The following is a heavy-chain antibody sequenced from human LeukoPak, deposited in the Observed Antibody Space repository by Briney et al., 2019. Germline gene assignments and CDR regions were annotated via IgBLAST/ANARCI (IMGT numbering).Heavy chain of an antibody. CDR1: GFTFSNSP. J-gene: IGHJ6*03. CDR3: AKDGQYGDYWYYYMDV. V-gene: IGHV3-23*01. D-gene: IGHD4/OR15-4a*01. Sequence: LRLSCAVSGFTFSNSPMSWVRQAPGKGLEWVSAITGSGGGTYYADSVKGRFTISRDNSKNTLYLQMNSLRADDTAVYYCAKDGQYGDYWYYYMDVWGKGTPVTVSS. CDR2: ITGSGGGT.